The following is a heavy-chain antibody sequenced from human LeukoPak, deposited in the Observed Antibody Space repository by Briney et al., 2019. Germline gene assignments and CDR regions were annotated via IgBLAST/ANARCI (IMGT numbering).Heavy chain of an antibody. V-gene: IGHV4-34*01. CDR1: GGSFSGCY. CDR3: ARGPVAAAGPNWFDP. Sequence: SETLSLTCAVYGGSFSGCYWSWIRQPPGKGLEWIGEINHSGSTNYNPSLKSRVTISVDTSKNQFSLKLSSVTAADTAVYYCARGPVAAAGPNWFDPWGQGTLVTVSS. CDR2: INHSGST. D-gene: IGHD6-13*01. J-gene: IGHJ5*02.